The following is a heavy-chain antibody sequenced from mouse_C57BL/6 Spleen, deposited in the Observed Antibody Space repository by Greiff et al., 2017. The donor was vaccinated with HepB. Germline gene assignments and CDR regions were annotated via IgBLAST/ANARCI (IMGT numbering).Heavy chain of an antibody. CDR2: IHPNSGST. V-gene: IGHV1-64*01. Sequence: QVQLQQSGAELVKPGASVKLSCKASGYTFTSYWMHWVKQRPGQGLEWIGMIHPNSGSTNYNEKFKSKATLTVDKSSSTAYMQLSSLTSEDSAVYYCAPYYYGSSYEVWGTGTTVTVSS. CDR1: GYTFTSYW. J-gene: IGHJ1*03. D-gene: IGHD1-1*01. CDR3: APYYYGSSYEV.